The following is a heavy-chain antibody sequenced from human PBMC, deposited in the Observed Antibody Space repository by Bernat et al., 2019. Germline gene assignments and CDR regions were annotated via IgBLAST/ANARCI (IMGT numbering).Heavy chain of an antibody. V-gene: IGHV4-31*03. J-gene: IGHJ6*03. D-gene: IGHD5-18*01. CDR1: GGSISSGGYY. CDR3: ARDAPGFGYSYGYNYYYYMDV. CDR2: IYYSGST. Sequence: QVQLQESGPGLVKPSQTLSLTCTVSGGSISSGGYYWSWIRQHPGKGLEWIGYIYYSGSTYYNPSLKSRVTISVDTSKNQFSLKLSSVTAADTAVYYRARDAPGFGYSYGYNYYYYMDVWGKGTTVTVSS.